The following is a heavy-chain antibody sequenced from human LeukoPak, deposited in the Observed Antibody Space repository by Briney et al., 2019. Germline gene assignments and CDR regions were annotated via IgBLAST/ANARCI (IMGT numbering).Heavy chain of an antibody. Sequence: RTGVLRRRSFAGTRFTLSNAGMSGVRQAPKKGLEWVGRIKSKTDGGTTDYAAPVKGRFTISRDDSKNTLYLQMNSLKTEDTAVYYCTTDPDIVVVPAAIHFDYWGQGTLVTVSS. CDR2: IKSKTDGGTT. J-gene: IGHJ4*02. CDR3: TTDPDIVVVPAAIHFDY. D-gene: IGHD2-2*01. CDR1: RFTLSNAG. V-gene: IGHV3-15*01.